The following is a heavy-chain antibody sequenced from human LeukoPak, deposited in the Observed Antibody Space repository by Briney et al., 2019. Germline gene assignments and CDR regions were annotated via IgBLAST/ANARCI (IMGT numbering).Heavy chain of an antibody. J-gene: IGHJ3*02. CDR1: GGSISSSSYY. V-gene: IGHV4-39*01. D-gene: IGHD3-10*01. Sequence: SETLSLTCTVSGGSISSSSYYWGWIRQPPGKGLEWIGSIYYSGSTYYNPSLKSRVTISVDTSKNQFSLKLSSVTAADTAVYYCARHLYGLGSLLTRDYAFDIWGQGTIVTVSS. CDR3: ARHLYGLGSLLTRDYAFDI. CDR2: IYYSGST.